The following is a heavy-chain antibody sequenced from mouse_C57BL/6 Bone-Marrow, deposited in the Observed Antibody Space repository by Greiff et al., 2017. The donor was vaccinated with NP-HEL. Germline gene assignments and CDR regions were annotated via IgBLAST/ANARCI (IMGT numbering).Heavy chain of an antibody. CDR1: GYTFTSYW. CDR2: IHPNSGST. D-gene: IGHD2-5*01. Sequence: VQLQQPGAELVKPGASVKLSCKASGYTFTSYWMHWVKQRPGQGLEWIGMIHPNSGSTNYNEKFKSKATLTVEKSSSTAYMQLSSLTSEDSAVYYCARGNYSNYVNFDYWGQGTTLTVSS. CDR3: ARGNYSNYVNFDY. J-gene: IGHJ2*01. V-gene: IGHV1-64*01.